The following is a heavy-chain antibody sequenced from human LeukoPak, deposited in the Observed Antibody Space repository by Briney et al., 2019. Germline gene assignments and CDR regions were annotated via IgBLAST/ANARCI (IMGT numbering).Heavy chain of an antibody. CDR1: GYTFTSYG. V-gene: IGHV1-18*01. Sequence: ASVKVSCKASGYTFTSYGISWVRQAPGQGLEWMRWISAYNGNTNYAQKLQGRVTMTTDTSTSTAYMELRSLRSDDTAVSYCARDLEKYNWNLGDYWGQGTLVTVS. J-gene: IGHJ4*02. CDR3: ARDLEKYNWNLGDY. CDR2: ISAYNGNT. D-gene: IGHD1-1*01.